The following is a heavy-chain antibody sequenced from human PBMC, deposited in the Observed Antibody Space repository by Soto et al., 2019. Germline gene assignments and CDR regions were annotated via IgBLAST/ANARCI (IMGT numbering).Heavy chain of an antibody. CDR2: ISGSGNTS. Sequence: EVQLLESGGGLVQPGGSLRLSCAASGFTFSSYAMTWVRQAPGKGLEWVSAISGSGNTSYYPDSVKGRFTISRDSSKKMLYLQMNSLRPEDTAVYYCAKDRGRTWYEDYWGQGTLVTVSS. V-gene: IGHV3-23*01. CDR1: GFTFSSYA. J-gene: IGHJ4*02. D-gene: IGHD6-13*01. CDR3: AKDRGRTWYEDY.